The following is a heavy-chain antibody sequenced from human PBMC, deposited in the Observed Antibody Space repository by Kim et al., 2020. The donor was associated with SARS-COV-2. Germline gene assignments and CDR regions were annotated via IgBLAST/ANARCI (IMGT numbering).Heavy chain of an antibody. CDR1: GGSISSSSYY. D-gene: IGHD3-22*01. J-gene: IGHJ4*02. CDR3: ASYYDSSGYHFDY. V-gene: IGHV4-39*01. CDR2: IYYSGST. Sequence: SETLSLTCTVSGGSISSSSYYWGWIRQPPGKGLEWIGSIYYSGSTYYNPSLKSRVTISVDTSKNQYSLKLSSVTAADTAVYYCASYYDSSGYHFDYWGQGTLVTVSS.